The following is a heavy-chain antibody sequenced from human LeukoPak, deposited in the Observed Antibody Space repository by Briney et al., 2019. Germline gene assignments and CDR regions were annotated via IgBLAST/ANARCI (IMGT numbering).Heavy chain of an antibody. CDR1: GYTFTSYD. CDR3: ATPSMIGISYGYVRLRN. Sequence: ASVSVSCKASGYTFTSYDINWVRQSAGQGLEWMGWMNPPSGDTGYAQKFQGRVTITRNTSISTAYMELSGLTSEDTAVYYCATPSMIGISYGYVRLRNWGQGTLVTVSS. V-gene: IGHV1-8*03. CDR2: MNPPSGDT. J-gene: IGHJ4*02. D-gene: IGHD5-18*01.